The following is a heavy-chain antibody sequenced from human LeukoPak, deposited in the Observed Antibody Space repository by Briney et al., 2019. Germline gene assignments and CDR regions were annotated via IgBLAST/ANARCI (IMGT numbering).Heavy chain of an antibody. V-gene: IGHV3-64*01. Sequence: GGSLRLSCAASGFTFSHYAMHWVRQAPGKGLEYVSAISSNGGSTYYANSVKGRFTISRDNSKNTLYLQMGSLRAEDMGVYYCARDSITVSVGAFDIWGQGTTVTVSS. CDR1: GFTFSHYA. J-gene: IGHJ3*02. CDR3: ARDSITVSVGAFDI. D-gene: IGHD2-2*01. CDR2: ISSNGGST.